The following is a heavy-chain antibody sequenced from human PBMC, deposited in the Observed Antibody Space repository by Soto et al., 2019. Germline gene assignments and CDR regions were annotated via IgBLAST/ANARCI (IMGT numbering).Heavy chain of an antibody. CDR2: IYYSGST. Sequence: PSETLSLTCTVSGGSISNSNYYWSWIRQHPGKGLEWIGYIYYSGSTYYNPSLKSRVTISVDTSKNQFSLKLSSVTAADTAVYYCAVDGMDVWGQGTTVTVSS. CDR1: GGSISNSNYY. V-gene: IGHV4-31*03. CDR3: AVDGMDV. J-gene: IGHJ6*02.